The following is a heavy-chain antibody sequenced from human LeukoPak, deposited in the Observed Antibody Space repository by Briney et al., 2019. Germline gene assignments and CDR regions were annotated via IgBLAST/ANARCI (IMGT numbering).Heavy chain of an antibody. Sequence: ASLKDSCKASGYTFTIYDVNWGRQATRQGRGWMGWMDPNSSKTGYAQKFQARVTITRNTSISTAYMELSSLRSEDTAVYYCARGYCTSTSCHFDYWGQGTLVTVSS. J-gene: IGHJ4*02. D-gene: IGHD2-2*01. CDR1: GYTFTIYD. V-gene: IGHV1-8*03. CDR2: MDPNSSKT. CDR3: ARGYCTSTSCHFDY.